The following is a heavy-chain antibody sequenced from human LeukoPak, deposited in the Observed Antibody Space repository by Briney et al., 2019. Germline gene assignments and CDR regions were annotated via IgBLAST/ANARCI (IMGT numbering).Heavy chain of an antibody. V-gene: IGHV3-9*01. CDR3: AKAGPTYSSSWWAPPFDY. Sequence: PGGSLRLSCAASGFTFDDYAMHWVRQAPGKGLEWVSGISWNSGRIGYADSVKGRFTISRDNAKNSLYLQMNSLRAEDTALYYCAKAGPTYSSSWWAPPFDYWGQGTLVTVSS. CDR1: GFTFDDYA. D-gene: IGHD6-13*01. J-gene: IGHJ4*02. CDR2: ISWNSGRI.